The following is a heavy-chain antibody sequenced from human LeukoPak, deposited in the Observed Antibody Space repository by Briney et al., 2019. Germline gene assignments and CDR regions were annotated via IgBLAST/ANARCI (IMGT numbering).Heavy chain of an antibody. CDR3: ARGDGYNIYYFDY. CDR2: INPSGGST. Sequence: ASVKVSCKASGGTFSSYAISWVRQAPGQGLEWMGIINPSGGSTSYAQKFQGRVTMTRDTSTSTVYMELSSLRSEDTAVYYCARGDGYNIYYFDYWGQGTLVTVSS. J-gene: IGHJ4*02. CDR1: GGTFSSYA. D-gene: IGHD5-24*01. V-gene: IGHV1-46*01.